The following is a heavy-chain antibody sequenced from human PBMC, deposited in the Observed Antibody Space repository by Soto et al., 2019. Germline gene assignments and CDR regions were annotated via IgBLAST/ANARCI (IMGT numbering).Heavy chain of an antibody. CDR3: ARVLWDSSSWSTMRYYSYSMDF. D-gene: IGHD6-13*01. V-gene: IGHV6-1*01. Sequence: SQTLSLTCASSGDSVSSNSAAWNWIRQSPSRGLEWLGRTYYRSKWYNDYAVSVKSRITINPDTSKNQFSLQLNSVTPEDTAVYYFARVLWDSSSWSTMRYYSYSMDFWGPAPTLTLS. CDR2: TYYRSKWYN. CDR1: GDSVSSNSAA. J-gene: IGHJ6*02.